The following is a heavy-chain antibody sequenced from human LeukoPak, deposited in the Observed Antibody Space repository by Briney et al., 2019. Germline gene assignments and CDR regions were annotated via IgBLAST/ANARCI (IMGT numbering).Heavy chain of an antibody. D-gene: IGHD3-22*01. V-gene: IGHV1-69*13. CDR2: IIPIFGTA. Sequence: ASVTVSCTASGGTFSSYAISWVRQAPGQGLEWMGGIIPIFGTANYAQKFQGRVTITADESTSTAYMELSSLRSEDTAVYYCARSHYYDSSGYYSDYWGQGTLVTVSS. J-gene: IGHJ4*02. CDR3: ARSHYYDSSGYYSDY. CDR1: GGTFSSYA.